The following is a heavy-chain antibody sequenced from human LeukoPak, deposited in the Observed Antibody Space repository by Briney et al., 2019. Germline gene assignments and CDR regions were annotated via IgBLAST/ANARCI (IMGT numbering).Heavy chain of an antibody. CDR3: ARGSVGTPPPFDF. J-gene: IGHJ4*02. V-gene: IGHV3-30-3*01. D-gene: IGHD2-15*01. CDR1: GFTFSRYA. CDR2: TSFDGSSQ. Sequence: PGGSLRLSCAASGFTFSRYALHWVRQTPGKGLEWVALTSFDGSSQYYADFVKGRFTISRDNSKNTLYLQMNSLRAEDTAVYYCARGSVGTPPPFDFWGQGTLSPSPQ.